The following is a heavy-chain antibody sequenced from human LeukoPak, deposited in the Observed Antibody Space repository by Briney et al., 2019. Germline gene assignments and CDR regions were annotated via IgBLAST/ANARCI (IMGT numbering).Heavy chain of an antibody. CDR1: GFSLSNARMG. J-gene: IGHJ4*02. V-gene: IGHV2-26*01. Sequence: SGPTLVNPTETLTLTCTVSGFSLSNARMGVSWVRQPPGKALEWLAHIFSNDEKSYSTSLKSRLTISKDTSKSQVVLTMTNMDPVDTATYYCARMALYYYDSSGYYLDYWGQGTLSPSPQ. D-gene: IGHD3-22*01. CDR2: IFSNDEK. CDR3: ARMALYYYDSSGYYLDY.